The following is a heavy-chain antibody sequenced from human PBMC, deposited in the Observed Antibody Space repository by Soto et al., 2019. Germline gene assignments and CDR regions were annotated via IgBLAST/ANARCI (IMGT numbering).Heavy chain of an antibody. CDR1: GFTFSSYS. V-gene: IGHV3-21*01. D-gene: IGHD2-2*01. J-gene: IGHJ4*02. CDR2: ISSSSSYI. Sequence: GGSLRLSCAASGFTFSSYSMNWVRQAPGKGLEWVSSISSSSSYIYYADSVKGRFTISRDNAKNSLYLQMNSLRAEDTAVYYCARVGGYCSSTSCDNYFDYWGQGTLVTVSS. CDR3: ARVGGYCSSTSCDNYFDY.